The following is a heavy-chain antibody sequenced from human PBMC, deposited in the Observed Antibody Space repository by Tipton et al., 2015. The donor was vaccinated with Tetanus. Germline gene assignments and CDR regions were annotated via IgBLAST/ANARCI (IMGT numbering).Heavy chain of an antibody. Sequence: LRLSCTVSGGSIRGGTFYWGWTRQPPGKGLEWIGSIYESGDTYYIPSLKSRVTISVDTSKNQFSLNLNSMAAADTGVYYCARHQSGYFTPFDYWGQGNLVTVSS. D-gene: IGHD3-3*01. V-gene: IGHV4-39*01. CDR3: ARHQSGYFTPFDY. J-gene: IGHJ4*02. CDR2: IYESGDT. CDR1: GGSIRGGTFY.